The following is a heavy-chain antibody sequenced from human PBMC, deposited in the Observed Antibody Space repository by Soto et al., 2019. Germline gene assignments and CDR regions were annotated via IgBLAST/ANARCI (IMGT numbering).Heavy chain of an antibody. J-gene: IGHJ3*02. CDR2: IYSGGST. V-gene: IGHV3-66*02. Sequence: GGSLRLSCAASGFTVSSNYMSWVRQAPGKGLEWVSVIYSGGSTYYADSVKGRFTIYRDNSKNTLYLQMNSLRAEDTAVYYCARDYWERNAFDIWGQGTMVTVSS. CDR1: GFTVSSNY. D-gene: IGHD1-1*01. CDR3: ARDYWERNAFDI.